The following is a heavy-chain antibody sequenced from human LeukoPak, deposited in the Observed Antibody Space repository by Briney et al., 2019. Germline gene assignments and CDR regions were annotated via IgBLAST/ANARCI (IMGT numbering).Heavy chain of an antibody. CDR3: AIGLPSFDY. D-gene: IGHD1-26*01. J-gene: IGHJ4*02. Sequence: KGLEWIGEINHSGSTNYNPSLKSRVTISVDTSKNQFSLKLSSVTAADTAVYYCAIGLPSFDYWGQGTLVTVSS. V-gene: IGHV4-34*01. CDR2: INHSGST.